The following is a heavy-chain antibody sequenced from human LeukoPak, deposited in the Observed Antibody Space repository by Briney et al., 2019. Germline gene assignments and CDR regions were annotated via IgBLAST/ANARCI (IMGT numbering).Heavy chain of an antibody. CDR2: IIGSSSII. J-gene: IGHJ5*01. Sequence: PGGSLRLSCAASGFTFSTYGMNWVRQAPGKGLEWVSYIIGSSSIIHYADSVKGRFTISRDNAKNSLYLQMNSLRDEDTAVYYCARGQSGSNTGSDSWGQGILVTVSS. CDR3: ARGQSGSNTGSDS. V-gene: IGHV3-48*02. CDR1: GFTFSTYG. D-gene: IGHD5-24*01.